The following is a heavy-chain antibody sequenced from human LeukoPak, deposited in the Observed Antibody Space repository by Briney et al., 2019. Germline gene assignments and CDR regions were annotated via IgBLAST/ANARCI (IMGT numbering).Heavy chain of an antibody. V-gene: IGHV4-4*07. CDR2: IYPSGST. J-gene: IGHJ3*02. Sequence: SETLTLTCTVSGGPISTYYWSWIRQPAGKALEWIGRIYPSGSTNYNPSLKSRVTMSVDTSKNQFLLKLSPVTAADTAVYYCARARLEWELLTFDIWGQGTMVTVSS. CDR1: GGPISTYY. D-gene: IGHD1-26*01. CDR3: ARARLEWELLTFDI.